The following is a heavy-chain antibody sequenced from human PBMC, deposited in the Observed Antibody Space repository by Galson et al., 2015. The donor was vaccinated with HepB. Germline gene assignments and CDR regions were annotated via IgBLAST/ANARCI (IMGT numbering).Heavy chain of an antibody. V-gene: IGHV6-1*01. Sequence: CAISGDSVSSNSVSWNWVRQSPSRGLEWLGRTYYRSKWYNDYAVSVKSRITINPDTSKNQFSLQLKSVTPEDTAVYYCASQDGHIWGQGTLVTVSA. CDR1: GDSVSSNSVS. J-gene: IGHJ4*02. D-gene: IGHD4-17*01. CDR3: ASQDGHI. CDR2: TYYRSKWYN.